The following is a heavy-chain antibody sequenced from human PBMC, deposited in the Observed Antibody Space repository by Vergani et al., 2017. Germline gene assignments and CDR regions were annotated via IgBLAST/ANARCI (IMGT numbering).Heavy chain of an antibody. CDR2: ISWNSNSI. V-gene: IGHV3-9*02. CDR3: AKDLGTSSGGGWFDP. D-gene: IGHD6-6*01. Sequence: EVQLEESGGGLVLPGRSLRLSCVASGFTSAGYAMHWVRQAPGKGLEWVSGISWNSNSIGYADSVKGRFTISIDNAKNSLYLQMNSLRAEDPPLYYLAKDLGTSSGGGWFDPWGQGTLVTVSS. J-gene: IGHJ5*02. CDR1: GFTSAGYA.